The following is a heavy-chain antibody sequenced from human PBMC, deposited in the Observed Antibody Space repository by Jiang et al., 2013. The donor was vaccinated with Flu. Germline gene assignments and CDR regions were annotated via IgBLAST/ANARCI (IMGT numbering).Heavy chain of an antibody. CDR1: GGSFSGYY. D-gene: IGHD1-26*01. Sequence: LLKPSETLSLTCAVYGGSFSGYYWSWIRQPPGKGLEWIGEINHSGSTNYNPSLKSRVTISVDTSKNQFSLKLSSVTAADTAVYYCARGVRRWELLKGSSDTRNKYYFDYWGQGTLVTVSS. CDR3: ARGVRRWELLKGSSDTRNKYYFDY. J-gene: IGHJ4*02. V-gene: IGHV4-34*01. CDR2: INHSGST.